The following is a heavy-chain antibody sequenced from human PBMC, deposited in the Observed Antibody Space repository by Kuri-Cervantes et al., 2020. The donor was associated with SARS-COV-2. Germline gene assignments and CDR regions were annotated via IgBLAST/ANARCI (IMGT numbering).Heavy chain of an antibody. CDR3: AREGYCSSTSCYTGYFDY. CDR1: GGTFSSYA. D-gene: IGHD2-2*02. Sequence: SVKVSCKASGGTFSSYAISWVRQAPGQGLEWMGGIIPIFGTANYAQKFQGRVTITADESTSTAYMELRSLRSDDTAVYYCAREGYCSSTSCYTGYFDYWGQGTLVTVSS. V-gene: IGHV1-69*13. CDR2: IIPIFGTA. J-gene: IGHJ4*02.